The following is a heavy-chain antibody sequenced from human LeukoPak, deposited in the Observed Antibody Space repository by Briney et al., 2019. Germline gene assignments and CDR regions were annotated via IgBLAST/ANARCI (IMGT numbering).Heavy chain of an antibody. Sequence: SETLSLTCAVYGGSFSGYYWSWIRQPPGKGLEWIGEITHSGSTNYSPSLKSRVTISTDTSKNQFSLKLSSVTAADTAVYYCARGRIVGAFDFDYWGQGTLVTVSS. V-gene: IGHV4-34*01. J-gene: IGHJ4*02. CDR1: GGSFSGYY. D-gene: IGHD1-26*01. CDR2: ITHSGST. CDR3: ARGRIVGAFDFDY.